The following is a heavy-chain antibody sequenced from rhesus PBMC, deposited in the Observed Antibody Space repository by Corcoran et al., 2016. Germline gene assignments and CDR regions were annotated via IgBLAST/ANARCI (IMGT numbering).Heavy chain of an antibody. J-gene: IGHJ5-2*02. CDR2: ISGSGGGA. V-gene: IGHV4-173*01. Sequence: QVQLQESGPGLVKPSETLSLTCAVSGGSVRSNYWSWIRQSPGKGLEWIGRISGSGGGADYNPSLKSRVTLSTETSKKQFSLRLTAVTAADTALDFCATLVGVPGSLDVWGRGVLVTVSS. CDR3: ATLVGVPGSLDV. CDR1: GGSVRSNY. D-gene: IGHD2-39*01.